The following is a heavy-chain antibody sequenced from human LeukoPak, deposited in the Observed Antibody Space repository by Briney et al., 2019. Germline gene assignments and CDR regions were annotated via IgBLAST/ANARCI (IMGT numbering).Heavy chain of an antibody. Sequence: SETLSLTCAVYGGSFSGYYWSWIRQPPGKGLEWTGEINHSGSTNYNPSLKSRVTISVDTSKNQFSLKLSSVTAADTAVYYCARDRRAGYYDFWSGYFRWFDPWGQGTLVTVSS. D-gene: IGHD3-3*01. CDR1: GGSFSGYY. V-gene: IGHV4-34*01. CDR2: INHSGST. J-gene: IGHJ5*02. CDR3: ARDRRAGYYDFWSGYFRWFDP.